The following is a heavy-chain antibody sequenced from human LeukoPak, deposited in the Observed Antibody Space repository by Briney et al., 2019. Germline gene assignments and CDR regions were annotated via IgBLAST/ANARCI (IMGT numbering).Heavy chain of an antibody. CDR2: ISFDGSSK. CDR1: GFTFSSYG. D-gene: IGHD6-19*01. Sequence: PGGSLRLSCAASGFTFSSYGMHWVRQAPGKGLEWVAVISFDGSSKDYAQSVKGRFTISRDNSKNTLYLQMNSLKTEDTAVYYCTTGTYSSGWYLGYWGQGTLVTVSS. CDR3: TTGTYSSGWYLGY. V-gene: IGHV3-30*03. J-gene: IGHJ4*02.